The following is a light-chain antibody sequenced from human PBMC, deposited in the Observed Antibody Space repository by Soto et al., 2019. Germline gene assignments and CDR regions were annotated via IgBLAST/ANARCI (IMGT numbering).Light chain of an antibody. CDR1: RSNIGTNY. CDR3: AAWDDSLSGPV. V-gene: IGLV1-47*02. J-gene: IGLJ3*02. Sequence: QSVLTQPPSASGTPGQRVTMSCSGGRSNIGTNYVYWYQQFPGTAPKLLIYSNSHRPSGVPDRFSGSKSGTSASLAISGLRSDDEADYYCAAWDDSLSGPVFGGGTKVTVL. CDR2: SNS.